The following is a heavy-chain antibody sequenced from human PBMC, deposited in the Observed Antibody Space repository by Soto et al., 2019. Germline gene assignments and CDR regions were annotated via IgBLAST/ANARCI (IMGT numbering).Heavy chain of an antibody. D-gene: IGHD3-10*01. CDR2: IYYSGST. CDR3: ARSLVRGVIYFDY. V-gene: IGHV4-61*01. J-gene: IGHJ4*02. CDR1: GGSVSSGSYY. Sequence: SETLSLTCTVSGGSVSSGSYYWSWIRQPPGKGLEWIGYIYYSGSTNYNPSLKSRVTISVDTSKNQFSLKLSSVTAADTAVYYCARSLVRGVIYFDYWGQGTLVTVSS.